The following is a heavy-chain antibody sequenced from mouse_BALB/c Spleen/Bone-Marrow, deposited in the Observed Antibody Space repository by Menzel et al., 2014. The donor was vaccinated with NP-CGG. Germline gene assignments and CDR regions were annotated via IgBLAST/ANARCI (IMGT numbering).Heavy chain of an antibody. CDR3: TRRGFDF. CDR1: GFNIKDTY. J-gene: IGHJ2*01. Sequence: EVKLQESGAELVKPGASVKLSCTASGFNIKDTYIHWVKRRPEQGLEWIGRIDPENGNIKYDPKFQVKATITADTSSNTAYLQLSSLTSEDTAVYYCTRRGFDFWGQGTTLTVS. CDR2: IDPENGNI. V-gene: IGHV14-3*02.